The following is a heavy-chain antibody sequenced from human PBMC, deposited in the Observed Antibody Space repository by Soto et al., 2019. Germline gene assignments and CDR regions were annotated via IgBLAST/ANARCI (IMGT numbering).Heavy chain of an antibody. CDR1: GFTFSSYW. CDR3: AREATMVRGVTLYYFDH. D-gene: IGHD3-10*01. Sequence: GGSLRLSCAASGFTFSSYWMSWVRQAPGKGLEWVANIKQDGSEKYYVGSVKGRFTISRDNAKNSLYLQMNSLRAEDTAVYYCAREATMVRGVTLYYFDHWGQGTLVTVSS. CDR2: IKQDGSEK. V-gene: IGHV3-7*03. J-gene: IGHJ4*02.